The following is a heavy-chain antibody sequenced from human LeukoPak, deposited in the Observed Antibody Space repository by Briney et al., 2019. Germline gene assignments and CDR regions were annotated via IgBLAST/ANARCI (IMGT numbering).Heavy chain of an antibody. CDR2: IGTAGDT. V-gene: IGHV3-13*01. Sequence: GGSLRLSCAASGFTFSSYDMHWVRQATGKGLEWVSVIGTAGDTYYPGSVKGRFTISRENAKNSLYLQMNSLRAEDTAVYYCARDRHGSGSYYNPVGYWGQGTLVTVSS. J-gene: IGHJ4*02. D-gene: IGHD3-10*01. CDR1: GFTFSSYD. CDR3: ARDRHGSGSYYNPVGY.